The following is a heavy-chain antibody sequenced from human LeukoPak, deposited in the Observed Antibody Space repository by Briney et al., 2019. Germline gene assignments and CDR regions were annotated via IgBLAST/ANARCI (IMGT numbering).Heavy chain of an antibody. J-gene: IGHJ4*02. V-gene: IGHV3-9*01. CDR2: ISWNSGSI. Sequence: GGSLRLSCAASGFTFSSYAMSWVRQAPGKGLEWVSGISWNSGSIGYADSVKGRFTISRDNAKNSLYLQMNSLRAEDTALYYCAKGGIAVAGFIDYWGQGTLVTVSS. CDR1: GFTFSSYA. CDR3: AKGGIAVAGFIDY. D-gene: IGHD6-19*01.